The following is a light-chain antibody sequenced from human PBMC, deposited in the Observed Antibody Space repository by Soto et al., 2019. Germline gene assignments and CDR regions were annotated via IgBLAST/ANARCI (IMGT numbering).Light chain of an antibody. Sequence: QSALTQPASVSGSPGQSITISCTGTSSDVGNYNYVSWYQQHPGKAPKLMIYDVSNRPSGVSLRFSGSKSGNTASLTISGLQAEDEADYYCSSYTTTNTYVFGTGTKLTVL. CDR3: SSYTTTNTYV. CDR1: SSDVGNYNY. V-gene: IGLV2-14*03. CDR2: DVS. J-gene: IGLJ1*01.